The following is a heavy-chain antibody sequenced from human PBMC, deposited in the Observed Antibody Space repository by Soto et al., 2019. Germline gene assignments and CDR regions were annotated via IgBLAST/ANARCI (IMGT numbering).Heavy chain of an antibody. J-gene: IGHJ6*02. D-gene: IGHD3-16*01. CDR3: ARHVAYDYVWGTHPRAGMDV. CDR1: GYTFTSYG. CDR2: ISAYNGNT. V-gene: IGHV1-18*01. Sequence: QVQLVQSGAEVKKPGASVKVSCKASGYTFTSYGISWVRQAPGQGLEWMGWISAYNGNTNYAQKLQGRVTMTTDTSTSTAYMELRSLRSDDTAVYYCARHVAYDYVWGTHPRAGMDVWGQGTTVTVSS.